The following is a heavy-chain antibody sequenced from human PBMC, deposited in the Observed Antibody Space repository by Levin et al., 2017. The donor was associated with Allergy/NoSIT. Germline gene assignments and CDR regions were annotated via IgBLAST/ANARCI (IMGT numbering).Heavy chain of an antibody. CDR3: ATTPTIQLWLQYYFDY. Sequence: ASVKVSCKASGYTFTGYYMHWVRQAPGQGLEWMGWINPNSGGTNYAQKFQGRVTMTRDTSISTAYMELSRLRSDDTAVYYCATTPTIQLWLQYYFDYWGQGTLVTVSS. CDR2: INPNSGGT. CDR1: GYTFTGYY. J-gene: IGHJ4*02. D-gene: IGHD5-18*01. V-gene: IGHV1-2*02.